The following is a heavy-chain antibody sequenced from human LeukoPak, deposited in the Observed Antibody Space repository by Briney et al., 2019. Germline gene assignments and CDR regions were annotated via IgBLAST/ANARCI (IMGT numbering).Heavy chain of an antibody. D-gene: IGHD2-21*02. CDR1: GYTFTGYY. Sequence: ASVKVSCKASGYTFTGYYMHWVRQAPGQGLEWMGWINPNSGGTNYAQKFQGRVTMTRDTSISTAYMELSRLRSDDTAVYYCARRSPYCGGDCYAFAIWGQGTMVTVSS. V-gene: IGHV1-2*02. CDR3: ARRSPYCGGDCYAFAI. CDR2: INPNSGGT. J-gene: IGHJ3*02.